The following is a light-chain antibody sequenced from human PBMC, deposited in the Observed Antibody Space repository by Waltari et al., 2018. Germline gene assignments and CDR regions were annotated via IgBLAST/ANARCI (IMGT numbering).Light chain of an antibody. V-gene: IGLV2-23*02. CDR1: SSDVGRYNL. CDR3: CSYAGASSVV. CDR2: EVN. Sequence: QSALTQPASVSGSPGQSITFSCTGTSSDVGRYNLVSWYQHHPGKAPKPMIYEVNKRPSGVSNRFSASKSGKTASLTISGLQAEDEADYYCCSYAGASSVVFVGGTKLTVL. J-gene: IGLJ2*01.